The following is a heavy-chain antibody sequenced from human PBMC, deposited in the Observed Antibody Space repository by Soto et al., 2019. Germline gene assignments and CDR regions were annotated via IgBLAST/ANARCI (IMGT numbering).Heavy chain of an antibody. CDR1: GFTFSNSA. CDR2: IVVGAGNT. Sequence: SVKVSCKASGFTFSNSAVQWVRQARGQRLEWMGWIVVGAGNTNYAQELQGRLTITRDVSTNTAYMELRSLRSEDTPVYYCAADLYSGVRCCPLDMWG. V-gene: IGHV1-58*01. CDR3: AADLYSGVRCCPLDM. D-gene: IGHD2-15*01. J-gene: IGHJ3*02.